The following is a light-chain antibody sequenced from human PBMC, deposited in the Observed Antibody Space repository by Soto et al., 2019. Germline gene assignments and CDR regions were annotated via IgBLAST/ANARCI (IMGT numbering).Light chain of an antibody. Sequence: QSALTQPASVSGSPGQSITISCTGTSSDVGSYNLVSWYQQHPGKAPKLMIYEGSKRPSGVSNRFSGSMSGNTASLTISGLQAEDEADYYCCSYAGSSTPHVVFGGGTKVTVL. CDR3: CSYAGSSTPHVV. J-gene: IGLJ2*01. CDR1: SSDVGSYNL. V-gene: IGLV2-23*01. CDR2: EGS.